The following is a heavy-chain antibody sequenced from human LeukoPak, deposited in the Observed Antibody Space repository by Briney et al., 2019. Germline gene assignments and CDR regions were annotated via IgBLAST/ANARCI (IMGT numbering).Heavy chain of an antibody. CDR3: ARLKRFTMVRGLNNHYMDV. CDR1: GFTFSSYW. D-gene: IGHD3-10*01. J-gene: IGHJ6*03. Sequence: GGSLRLSCAASGFTFSSYWMSWVRQAPGKGLEWVANIKQDGSEKYYVDSVKGRFTISRDNAKNSLYLQMNSLTAADTAVYYCARLKRFTMVRGLNNHYMDVWGKGTTVTVSS. CDR2: IKQDGSEK. V-gene: IGHV3-7*03.